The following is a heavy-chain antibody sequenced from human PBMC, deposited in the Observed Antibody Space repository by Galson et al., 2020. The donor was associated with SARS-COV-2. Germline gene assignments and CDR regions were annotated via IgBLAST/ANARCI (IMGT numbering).Heavy chain of an antibody. V-gene: IGHV4-59*08. J-gene: IGHJ4*02. CDR2: IYYSGST. CDR1: GGSISSYY. CDR3: ARGFDD. Sequence: SETLSLSSPVSGGSISSYYCSSLPQPPGKRLECTGFIYYSGSTNYNPSLKSRVTISVDTSKNQFPLKLSSVTAAVTDVYYCARGFDDWGQGTLVSVSS.